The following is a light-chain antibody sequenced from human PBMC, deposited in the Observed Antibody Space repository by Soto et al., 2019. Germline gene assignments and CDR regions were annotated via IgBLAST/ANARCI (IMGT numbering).Light chain of an antibody. CDR1: SSDVGVYNY. J-gene: IGLJ1*01. CDR3: QSFDSSRFYV. Sequence: QSVLTQPRSVSGSPGQSVTISCTGASSDVGVYNYVSWYQHHPGKAPKLIIYDVTKRPSGVPDRFSGSKSGNTASLTISGLQAEDEADYYCQSFDSSRFYVFXTGTKVTVL. V-gene: IGLV2-11*01. CDR2: DVT.